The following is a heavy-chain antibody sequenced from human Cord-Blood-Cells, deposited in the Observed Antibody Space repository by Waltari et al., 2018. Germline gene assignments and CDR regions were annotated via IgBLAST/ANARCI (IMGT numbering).Heavy chain of an antibody. J-gene: IGHJ3*02. CDR2: INHSGST. CDR3: ARLWTGSSGYYDAFDI. CDR1: GGSFSGYY. D-gene: IGHD3-22*01. V-gene: IGHV4-34*01. Sequence: QVQLQQWGAGLLKPSETLSLTCAVYGGSFSGYYWSWIRQPPGKGLEWIGEINHSGSTNYNPSLKSRVTISVDTSKNQFSLKLSSVTAADTAVYYCARLWTGSSGYYDAFDIWGQGTMVTVSS.